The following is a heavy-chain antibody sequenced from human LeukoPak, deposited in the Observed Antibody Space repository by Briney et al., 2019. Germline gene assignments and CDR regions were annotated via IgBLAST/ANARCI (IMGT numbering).Heavy chain of an antibody. V-gene: IGHV4-34*01. J-gene: IGHJ4*02. CDR3: AAGSPTPFDY. CDR1: GGSFSGHY. CDR2: INHSGST. D-gene: IGHD3-10*01. Sequence: SETLSLTCAVYGGSFSGHYWSCIRQPPGKGLEWIGEINHSGSTNYNPSLKSRVTISVDTSKNQFSLKLSSVTAADTAVYYCAAGSPTPFDYRGQGTLVTVSS.